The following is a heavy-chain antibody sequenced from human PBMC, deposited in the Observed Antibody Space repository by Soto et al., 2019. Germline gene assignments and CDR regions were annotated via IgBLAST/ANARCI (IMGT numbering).Heavy chain of an antibody. D-gene: IGHD3-9*01. CDR2: IYHSVST. Sequence: QLQLQESGSKLVKPSQTLSLTCAVSGGSISSGGYSWSWIRQPPGKGLEWIGYIYHSVSTYYNPSLKRRVTISVDVSKNQFSLKLSSVTAADTAVYSCARGPPIFYWGQGTLVTVSS. V-gene: IGHV4-30-2*01. CDR1: GGSISSGGYS. J-gene: IGHJ4*02. CDR3: ARGPPIFY.